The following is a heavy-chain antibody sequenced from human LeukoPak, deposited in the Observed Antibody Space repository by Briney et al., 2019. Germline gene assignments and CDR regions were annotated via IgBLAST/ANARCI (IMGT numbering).Heavy chain of an antibody. Sequence: PSETLSLTCTVSGGSISSYYWSWIRQPQGKGLEWIGYIYNSGSTNYNPSLKSRVTISVDASKNQFSLKLSSVTAADTAVYYCARHRSYRGYSYGPFDYWGQGTLVTVSS. J-gene: IGHJ4*02. CDR1: GGSISSYY. D-gene: IGHD5-18*01. V-gene: IGHV4-59*08. CDR2: IYNSGST. CDR3: ARHRSYRGYSYGPFDY.